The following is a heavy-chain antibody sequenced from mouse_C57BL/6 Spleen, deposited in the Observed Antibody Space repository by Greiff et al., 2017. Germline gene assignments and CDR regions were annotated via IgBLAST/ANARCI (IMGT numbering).Heavy chain of an antibody. CDR3: TRDGEYGNYEGLWYFDV. CDR1: GFTFSSYA. D-gene: IGHD2-1*01. J-gene: IGHJ1*03. Sequence: EVKVVESGEGLVKPGGSPKLSCAASGFTFSSYAMSWVRQTPEKRLEWVAYISSGGDYIYYADTVKGRFTISRDNARNTLYLQMSSLKSEDTAMYYCTRDGEYGNYEGLWYFDVWGTGTTVTVSS. CDR2: ISSGGDYI. V-gene: IGHV5-9-1*02.